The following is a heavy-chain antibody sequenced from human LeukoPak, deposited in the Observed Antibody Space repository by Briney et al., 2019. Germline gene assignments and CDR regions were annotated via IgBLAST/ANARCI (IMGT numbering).Heavy chain of an antibody. CDR3: AAVLYSSGWYAVDY. CDR1: GFTFTSSA. Sequence: GASVKVSCKASGFTFTSSAVRRVRQARGQRLEWIGWIVVGSGNTNYAQKFQERVTITRDMSTSTAHMEMSSLRSEDTAVYYCAAVLYSSGWYAVDYWGQGPLVTVSS. CDR2: IVVGSGNT. D-gene: IGHD6-19*01. V-gene: IGHV1-58*01. J-gene: IGHJ4*02.